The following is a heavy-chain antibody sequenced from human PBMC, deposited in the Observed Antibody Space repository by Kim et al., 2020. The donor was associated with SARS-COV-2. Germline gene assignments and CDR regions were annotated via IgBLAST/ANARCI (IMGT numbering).Heavy chain of an antibody. CDR1: GGTFSSYA. V-gene: IGHV1-69*04. CDR2: IIPILGIA. J-gene: IGHJ4*02. Sequence: SVKVSCKASGGTFSSYAISWVRQAPGQGLEWMGRIIPILGIANYAQKFQGRVTITADKSTSTAYMELSSLRSEDTAVYYCSRDLATVVTPFDYWGQGTLVTFSS. CDR3: SRDLATVVTPFDY. D-gene: IGHD4-17*01.